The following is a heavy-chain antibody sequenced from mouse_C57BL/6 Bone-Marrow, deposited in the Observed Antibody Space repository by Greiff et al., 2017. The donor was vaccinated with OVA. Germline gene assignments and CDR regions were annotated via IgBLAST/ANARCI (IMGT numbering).Heavy chain of an antibody. V-gene: IGHV5-6*01. D-gene: IGHD2-4*01. CDR2: ISSGGSYT. CDR3: ARITTDYFDY. Sequence: EVMLVESGGDLVKPGGSLKLSCAASGFTFSSYGMSWVRQTPDKRLEWVATISSGGSYTYYPDSVTGRFTISRDNAKNTLYLQMSSLKSEDTAMYYCARITTDYFDYWGQGTTLTVSS. CDR1: GFTFSSYG. J-gene: IGHJ2*01.